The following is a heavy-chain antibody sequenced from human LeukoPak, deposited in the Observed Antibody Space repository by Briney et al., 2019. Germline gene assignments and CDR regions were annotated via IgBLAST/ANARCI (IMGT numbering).Heavy chain of an antibody. CDR2: ISGSGGST. D-gene: IGHD2-21*02. J-gene: IGHJ2*01. CDR3: AKWAVVVTALYFDL. CDR1: GFTFSSYG. V-gene: IGHV3-23*01. Sequence: GGTLRLSCAASGFTFSSYGMSWVRQAPGKGLEWVSAISGSGGSTYYADSVKGRFTISRDNSKNTLYLQMNSLRAEDTAVYYCAKWAVVVTALYFDLWGRGTLVTVSS.